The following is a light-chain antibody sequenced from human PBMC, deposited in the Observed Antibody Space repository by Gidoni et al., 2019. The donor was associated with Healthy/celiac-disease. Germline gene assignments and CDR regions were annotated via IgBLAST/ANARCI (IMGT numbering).Light chain of an antibody. CDR1: QSSSSW. CDR3: QQYNSDSWT. Sequence: DIQMTQSPSTLSASVGDRVTITCRASQSSSSWLAWYQQKPGKAPKLLIYKASSLESGVPSRFSGSGSGTEFTLTISSLQPDDFATYYCQQYNSDSWTFGQGTKVEIK. J-gene: IGKJ1*01. CDR2: KAS. V-gene: IGKV1-5*03.